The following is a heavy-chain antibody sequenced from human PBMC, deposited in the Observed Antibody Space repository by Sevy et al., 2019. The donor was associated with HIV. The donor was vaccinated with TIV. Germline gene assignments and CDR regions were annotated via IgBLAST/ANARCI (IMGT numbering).Heavy chain of an antibody. CDR3: ARDSSGYGAFFDY. Sequence: GGSLRLSCAASGFTFSSYSINWVRQAPGKGLEWVSYISSSSTIYYADSVKGRFTISRDNAKNSLYLQMNSLRDEDTAVYYCARDSSGYGAFFDYWGQGTLVTVSS. J-gene: IGHJ4*02. V-gene: IGHV3-48*02. CDR2: ISSSSTI. D-gene: IGHD3-22*01. CDR1: GFTFSSYS.